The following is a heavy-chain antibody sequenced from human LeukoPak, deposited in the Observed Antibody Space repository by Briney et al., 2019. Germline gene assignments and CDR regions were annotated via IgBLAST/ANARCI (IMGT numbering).Heavy chain of an antibody. J-gene: IGHJ6*03. CDR3: ARARGSGSYGYYYYYYMDV. V-gene: IGHV4-38-2*02. Sequence: SETPSLTCTVSGYSISSGYYWGWIRQPPGKGLEWIGSIYHTGSTYYNPSLKSRVTISVDTSKNHFSLKLSSVTAADTAVYYCARARGSGSYGYYYYYYMDVWGKGTTVTIPS. CDR2: IYHTGST. D-gene: IGHD3-10*01. CDR1: GYSISSGYY.